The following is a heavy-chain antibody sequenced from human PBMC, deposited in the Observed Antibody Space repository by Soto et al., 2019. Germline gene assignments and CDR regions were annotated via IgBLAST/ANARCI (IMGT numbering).Heavy chain of an antibody. D-gene: IGHD2-2*01. Sequence: QVQLVESGGGVVQPGRSLRLSCAASGFTFSSYAMHWVRQAPGKGLEWVAVISYDGSNKYYADSAKGRFTISRDNSKNTLYLQLNGRRAEDTAVYYCARDRSTSPSMDVRGQGTTVTVSS. CDR3: ARDRSTSPSMDV. CDR2: ISYDGSNK. V-gene: IGHV3-30-3*01. CDR1: GFTFSSYA. J-gene: IGHJ6*02.